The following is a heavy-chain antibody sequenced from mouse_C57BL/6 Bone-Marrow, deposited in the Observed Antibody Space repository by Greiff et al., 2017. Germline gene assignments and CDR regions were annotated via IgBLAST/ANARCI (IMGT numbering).Heavy chain of an antibody. D-gene: IGHD1-1*01. CDR3: ARDRGRSDYAMDY. CDR2: IYYSGTI. V-gene: IGHV3-5*01. Sequence: EVKLVESGPGLVKPSQTVFLTCTVTGISITTGNYRWSWIRQFPGNKLEWIGYIYYSGTITYTPSLTSRTTITRDTPKNQFFLEMNSLTAEDTATYCCARDRGRSDYAMDYWGQGTSVTVSS. J-gene: IGHJ4*01. CDR1: GISITTGNYR.